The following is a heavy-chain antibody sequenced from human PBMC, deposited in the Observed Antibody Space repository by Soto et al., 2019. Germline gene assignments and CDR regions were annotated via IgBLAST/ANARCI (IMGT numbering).Heavy chain of an antibody. CDR2: INQDGTVK. CDR1: GFAFSNSW. D-gene: IGHD3-16*01. J-gene: IGHJ4*02. Sequence: EVQLVESGGGLVQAGGSLRLSYAASGFAFSNSWMSWVRQSPARGLEWVANINQDGTVKDYLDSVKGRFTVSRDNAKNSLYLQMNSLRAEDTALYYCALDYGDWGRGTLVTVSS. V-gene: IGHV3-7*01. CDR3: ALDYGD.